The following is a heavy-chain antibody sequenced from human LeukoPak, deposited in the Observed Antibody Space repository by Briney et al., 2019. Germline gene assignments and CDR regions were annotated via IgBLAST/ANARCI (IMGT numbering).Heavy chain of an antibody. CDR3: ARASWNWWFDP. V-gene: IGHV4-30-4*08. J-gene: IGHJ5*02. D-gene: IGHD1-7*01. CDR2: IYYSGST. CDR1: GGSISSGDYY. Sequence: SETLSLTCTVPGGSISSGDYYWSWIRQPPGKGLEWIGYIYYSGSTYYNPSLKSRVTISVDTSKNQFSLKLSSVTAADTAVYYCARASWNWWFDPWGQGTLVTVSS.